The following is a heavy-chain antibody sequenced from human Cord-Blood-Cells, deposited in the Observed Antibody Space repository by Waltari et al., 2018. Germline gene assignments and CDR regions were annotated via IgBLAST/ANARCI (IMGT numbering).Heavy chain of an antibody. D-gene: IGHD6-6*01. CDR1: GYTFTSYD. CDR3: ARGMLKQLDFDY. J-gene: IGHJ4*02. Sequence: QVPLVPSGAEVKKPGASVKVSCKAPGYTFTSYDINWVRQATGQGLEWMGLMIPNSGNTGYAQKFQGRVTMTRNTSISTAYMELSSLRSEDTAVYYCARGMLKQLDFDYWGQGTLVTVSS. CDR2: MIPNSGNT. V-gene: IGHV1-8*01.